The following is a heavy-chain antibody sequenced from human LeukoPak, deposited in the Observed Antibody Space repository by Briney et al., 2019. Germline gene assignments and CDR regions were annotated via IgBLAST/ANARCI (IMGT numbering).Heavy chain of an antibody. CDR3: ARTITMVRGVNRGDAFDI. CDR2: IYYSGST. CDR1: GGSISSGGYY. V-gene: IGHV4-31*03. J-gene: IGHJ3*02. Sequence: SETLSLTCTVSGGSISSGGYYWSWIRQHPGRGLEWIGYIYYSGSTYYNPSLKSRVTISVDTSKNQFSLKLSSVTAADTAVYYCARTITMVRGVNRGDAFDIWGQGTMVTVSS. D-gene: IGHD3-10*01.